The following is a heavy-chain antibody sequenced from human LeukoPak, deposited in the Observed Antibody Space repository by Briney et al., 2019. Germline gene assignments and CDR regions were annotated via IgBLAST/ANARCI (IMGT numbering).Heavy chain of an antibody. D-gene: IGHD7-27*01. CDR2: IGSDYKT. J-gene: IGHJ4*02. Sequence: PGGSLRLSCAASGFTIGGFAMTWVRQAPGKGLEWVSSIGSDYKTHYSESVKGRFAISRDNSQSTVFLQMNSLRAEDTALYYCAKDPGVSLVTGDPQYYFDYWGQGTLVTVSS. CDR1: GFTIGGFA. CDR3: AKDPGVSLVTGDPQYYFDY. V-gene: IGHV3-23*01.